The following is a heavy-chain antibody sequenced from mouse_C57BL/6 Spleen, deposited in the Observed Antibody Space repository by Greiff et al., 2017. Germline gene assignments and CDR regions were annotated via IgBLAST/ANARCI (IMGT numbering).Heavy chain of an antibody. CDR1: GYTFTDYE. V-gene: IGHV1-15*01. J-gene: IGHJ2*01. Sequence: QVQLQQSGAELVRPGASVTLSCKASGYTFTDYEMHWVKQTPVHGLEWIGAIDPETGGTAYNQKFKGKAILTADKSSSTAYMELRSLTSEDSAVYYGTREDSSGYNYFDYWGQGTTLTVSS. CDR3: TREDSSGYNYFDY. D-gene: IGHD3-2*02. CDR2: IDPETGGT.